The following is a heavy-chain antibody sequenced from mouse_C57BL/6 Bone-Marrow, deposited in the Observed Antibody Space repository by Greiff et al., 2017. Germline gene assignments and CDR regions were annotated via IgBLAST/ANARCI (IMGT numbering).Heavy chain of an antibody. CDR1: GYTFPSYW. V-gene: IGHV1-64*01. CDR2: IHPNSGST. J-gene: IGHJ3*01. Sequence: QVQLQQPGAELVKPGASVKLSCKASGYTFPSYWMHWVKQRPGQGLEWIGMIHPNSGSTNYNEKFKSKATLTVDKSSSTAYMQLSSLTSEDSAVYYCARSYYGYDGAWFAYWGQGTLVTVSA. D-gene: IGHD2-9*01. CDR3: ARSYYGYDGAWFAY.